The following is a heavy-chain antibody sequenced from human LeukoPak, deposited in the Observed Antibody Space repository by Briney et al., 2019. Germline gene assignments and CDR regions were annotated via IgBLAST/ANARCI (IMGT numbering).Heavy chain of an antibody. D-gene: IGHD4-11*01. CDR2: ISAYNGNT. CDR3: ARDHYTNYYYYGMDV. CDR1: GYTFTSHG. J-gene: IGHJ6*04. V-gene: IGHV1-18*04. Sequence: ASVKVSCKASGYTFTSHGISWVRQAPGQGLEWMGWISAYNGNTNYAQKLQGRVTMTTDTSTSTAYVELRSLRSDDTAVYYCARDHYTNYYYYGMDVWGKGTTVTVSS.